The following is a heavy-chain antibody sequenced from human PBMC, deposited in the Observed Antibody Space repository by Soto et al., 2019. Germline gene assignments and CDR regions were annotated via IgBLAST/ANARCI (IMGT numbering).Heavy chain of an antibody. V-gene: IGHV4-30-4*01. CDR2: IYDSGSS. J-gene: IGHJ4*02. Sequence: SETLSLTCTVSGGSVSSGDYFWSWIRQPPGKGLEWIGYIYDSGSSFYNPSLKSRVTMSVDTSKNQFSLKLRSVTAADTAMYYCAREKGYISGPKNFDSWGQGTLVTVSS. D-gene: IGHD5-12*01. CDR1: GGSVSSGDYF. CDR3: AREKGYISGPKNFDS.